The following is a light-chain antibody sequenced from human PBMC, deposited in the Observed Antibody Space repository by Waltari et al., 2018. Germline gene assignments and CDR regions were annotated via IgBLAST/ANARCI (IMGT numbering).Light chain of an antibody. CDR1: KIGRKN. CDR2: DDG. V-gene: IGLV3-21*02. Sequence: SYELTQPPSVSVAPGQTARITCDGDKIGRKNVHWYQHKPGQAPVLVVYDDGDRPSGSPGRFSGSNSGNTAARTISRVDAGDEAEYYCQVWDSGSDHYVFGTVTKVTVL. J-gene: IGLJ1*01. CDR3: QVWDSGSDHYV.